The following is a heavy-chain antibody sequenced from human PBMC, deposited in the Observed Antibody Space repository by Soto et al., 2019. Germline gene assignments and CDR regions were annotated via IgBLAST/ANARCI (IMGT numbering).Heavy chain of an antibody. CDR2: IYYSGST. CDR1: GGSISSYY. CDR3: ARHYDFWSGTNGGNPTSFDY. V-gene: IGHV4-59*08. J-gene: IGHJ4*02. Sequence: SETLSLTCTVSGGSISSYYWSWIRQPPGKGLEWIGYIYYSGSTNYNPSLKSRVTISVDTSKNQFSLKLSSVTAADTAVYYCARHYDFWSGTNGGNPTSFDYWGQGTLVTSPQ. D-gene: IGHD3-3*01.